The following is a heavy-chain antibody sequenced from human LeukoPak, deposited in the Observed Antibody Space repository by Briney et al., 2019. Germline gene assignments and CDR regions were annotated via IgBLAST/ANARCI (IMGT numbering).Heavy chain of an antibody. Sequence: SETLSLTCAVSGGSISSSNWWSWARQPPGKGLEWIGEIYHSGSTKYNPSLKSRVTTSVDTSKNQFSLKLSSVTAADTAVYYCARHSVTPGTEYAFDIWGQGTMVTVSS. V-gene: IGHV4-4*02. CDR2: IYHSGST. CDR1: GGSISSSNW. J-gene: IGHJ3*02. CDR3: ARHSVTPGTEYAFDI. D-gene: IGHD5/OR15-5a*01.